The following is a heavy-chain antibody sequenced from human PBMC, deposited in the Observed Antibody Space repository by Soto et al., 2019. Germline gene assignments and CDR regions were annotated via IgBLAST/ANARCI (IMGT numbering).Heavy chain of an antibody. Sequence: GGSLRLSCAASGFTFSSYGMHWVRQAPGKGLEWVAVISYDGSNKYYADSVKGRFTISRDNSKNTLYLQMNSLRAEDTAVYYCAKGESVTTYYYYYGMDVWGQGTTVTVSS. D-gene: IGHD4-4*01. CDR1: GFTFSSYG. CDR3: AKGESVTTYYYYYGMDV. J-gene: IGHJ6*02. CDR2: ISYDGSNK. V-gene: IGHV3-30*18.